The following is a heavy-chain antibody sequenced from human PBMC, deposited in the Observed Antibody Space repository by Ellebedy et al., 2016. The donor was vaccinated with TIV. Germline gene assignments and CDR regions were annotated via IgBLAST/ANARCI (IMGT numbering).Heavy chain of an antibody. Sequence: GGSLRLXCAASGFTFDEYAMHWVRQAPGKGLEWVSGISWNSGSTDYADSVKGRFTISRDNAKNSLYLQMNSLGAEDTALYYCAKDVATETGWFGRGGNYFDSWGQGTRVTVSS. CDR2: ISWNSGST. J-gene: IGHJ4*02. D-gene: IGHD3-16*01. V-gene: IGHV3-9*01. CDR3: AKDVATETGWFGRGGNYFDS. CDR1: GFTFDEYA.